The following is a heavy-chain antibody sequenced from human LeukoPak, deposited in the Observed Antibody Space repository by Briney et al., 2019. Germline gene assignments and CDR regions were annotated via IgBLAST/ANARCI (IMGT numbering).Heavy chain of an antibody. J-gene: IGHJ4*02. Sequence: SETLSLTCTVSGGSVSSGSYYWSWIRQPPGKGLEWIGYIYYSGSTNYNPSLKSRVTISVDTSKNQFSLKLSSVTAADTAVYYCARGSIRFGGVNVDYWGQGTLVTVSS. D-gene: IGHD3-16*01. CDR3: ARGSIRFGGVNVDY. V-gene: IGHV4-61*01. CDR1: GGSVSSGSYY. CDR2: IYYSGST.